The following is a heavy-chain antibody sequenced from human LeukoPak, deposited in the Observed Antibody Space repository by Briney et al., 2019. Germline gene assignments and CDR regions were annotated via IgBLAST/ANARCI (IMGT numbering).Heavy chain of an antibody. D-gene: IGHD3-10*01. CDR2: IIPIFGTA. CDR1: GGTFSSYA. Sequence: SVKVSCKASGGTFSSYAISWVRQAPGQGLEWMGGIIPIFGTASYAQKFQGRVTITADESTSTAYMELSSLRSEDTAVYYCARARGVFTVRGYYFDYWGQGTLVTVSS. V-gene: IGHV1-69*13. J-gene: IGHJ4*02. CDR3: ARARGVFTVRGYYFDY.